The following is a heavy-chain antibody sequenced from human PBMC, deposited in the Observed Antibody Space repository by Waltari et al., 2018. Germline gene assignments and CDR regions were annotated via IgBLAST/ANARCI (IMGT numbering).Heavy chain of an antibody. CDR1: GFTFSSYG. Sequence: QVQLVESGGGVVQPGRSLRLSCAASGFTFSSYGMHWVRQAPGKGLEWLAVIWYDGINKYYADSVKGRLTISRDNSKNTLFLQMNGLRAEDTAVYYCARALTKRYGDYGYFDYWGQGTLVTVSS. V-gene: IGHV3-33*01. J-gene: IGHJ4*02. CDR3: ARALTKRYGDYGYFDY. CDR2: IWYDGINK. D-gene: IGHD4-17*01.